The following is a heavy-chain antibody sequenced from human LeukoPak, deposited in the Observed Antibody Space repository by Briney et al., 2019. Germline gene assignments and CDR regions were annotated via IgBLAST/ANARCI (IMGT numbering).Heavy chain of an antibody. J-gene: IGHJ4*02. CDR1: GGSISSGGYY. Sequence: PSETLSLTCTVSGGSISSGGYYWCWIRQPPGKGLEWIGDIHDSRSTNYNPSLKSRVTISLDTPKKQFSLKLNFVTAADTAVYYCARGPTASDLDGTGYWGQGSLVTVSS. D-gene: IGHD3/OR15-3a*01. CDR3: ARGPTASDLDGTGY. V-gene: IGHV4-61*08. CDR2: IHDSRST.